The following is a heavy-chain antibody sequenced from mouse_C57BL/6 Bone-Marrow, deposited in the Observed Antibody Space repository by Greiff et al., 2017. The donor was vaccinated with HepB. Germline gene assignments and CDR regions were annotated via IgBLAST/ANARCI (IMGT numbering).Heavy chain of an antibody. CDR2: IDPEDGDT. CDR1: GFNIKDYY. Sequence: EVQLQESGAELVRPGASVKLSCTASGFNIKDYYMHWVKQRPEQGLEWIGRIDPEDGDTEYAPKFQGKATMTADTSSNTAYLQLSSLTSEDTAVYYCTTWNYYGSSIWYFDVWGTGTTVTVSS. D-gene: IGHD1-1*01. CDR3: TTWNYYGSSIWYFDV. V-gene: IGHV14-1*01. J-gene: IGHJ1*03.